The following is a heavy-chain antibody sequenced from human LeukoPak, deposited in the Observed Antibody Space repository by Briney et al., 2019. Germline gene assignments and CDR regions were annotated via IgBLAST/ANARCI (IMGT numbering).Heavy chain of an antibody. V-gene: IGHV3-53*01. CDR1: GLSVSSNF. J-gene: IGHJ4*02. CDR2: IYGGGST. D-gene: IGHD5-24*01. Sequence: GGSLRLSCAATGLSVSSNFMSWVRQAPGKGLEWVSVIYGGGSTYYADSVKGRFTISRDTPKNTLYLQMNSLRAEDTAVYYCARGERWLPESDWGQGTLVTVSS. CDR3: ARGERWLPESD.